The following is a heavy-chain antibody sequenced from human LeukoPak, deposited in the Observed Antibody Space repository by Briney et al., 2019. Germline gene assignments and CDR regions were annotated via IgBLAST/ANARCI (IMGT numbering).Heavy chain of an antibody. J-gene: IGHJ1*01. CDR1: GGSISSYY. Sequence: SETLSLTCTVSGGSISSYYWSWIRQPAGKGLEWIARIYTSGSTNYNPSPKSRVTISLSKSKNQSALKLSSVTAADTAVYYCARVGVPRYFQHWGQGTLVTVSS. CDR2: IYTSGST. CDR3: ARVGVPRYFQH. V-gene: IGHV4-4*07. D-gene: IGHD3-16*01.